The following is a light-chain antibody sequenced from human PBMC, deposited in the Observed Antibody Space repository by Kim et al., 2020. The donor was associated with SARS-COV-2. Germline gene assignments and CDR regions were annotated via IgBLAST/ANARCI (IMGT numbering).Light chain of an antibody. J-gene: IGLJ3*02. CDR2: GVT. CDR1: SSDVSGYNY. Sequence: GHSVTISCTGTSSDVSGYNYVSWYQQHPGKAPKLMTYGVTERPSGVPDRFSGSKSGNTASLTISGLQAEDEADYYCCSYAGSSSLVFGGGTKVTVL. CDR3: CSYAGSSSLV. V-gene: IGLV2-11*03.